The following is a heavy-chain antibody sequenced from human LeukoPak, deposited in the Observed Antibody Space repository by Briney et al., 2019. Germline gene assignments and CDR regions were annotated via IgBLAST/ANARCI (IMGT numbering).Heavy chain of an antibody. CDR2: INNDGSST. J-gene: IGHJ4*02. D-gene: IGHD4-11*01. CDR1: GFTFSSYW. V-gene: IGHV3-74*01. CDR3: ARSNHGCHDY. Sequence: PGGSLRLSCAASGFTFSSYWMHWVRQAPGKGLVWVSRINNDGSSTPYADSVKGRLTVSRDNAKNTLYLQMNSLRAEDTAVYYCARSNHGCHDYWGQGTLVTASS.